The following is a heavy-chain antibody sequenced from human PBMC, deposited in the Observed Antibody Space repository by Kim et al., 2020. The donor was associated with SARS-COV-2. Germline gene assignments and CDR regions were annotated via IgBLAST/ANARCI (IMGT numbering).Heavy chain of an antibody. CDR2: INPNSGGT. J-gene: IGHJ4*02. V-gene: IGHV1-2*02. Sequence: ASVKVFCKASGYTFTGYYMHWVRQAPGQGLEWMGWINPNSGGTNYAQKFQGRVTMTRDTSISTAYMELSRLRSDDTAVYYCARAAAAGGFVDYWGQGTLVTVSS. CDR1: GYTFTGYY. D-gene: IGHD6-13*01. CDR3: ARAAAAGGFVDY.